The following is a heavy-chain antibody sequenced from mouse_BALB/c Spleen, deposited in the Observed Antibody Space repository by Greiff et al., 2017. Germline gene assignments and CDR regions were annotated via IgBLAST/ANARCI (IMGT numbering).Heavy chain of an antibody. CDR1: GYTFTSYV. D-gene: IGHD1-1*01. CDR3: ARSRYGSSFDY. J-gene: IGHJ2*01. V-gene: IGHV1-14*01. Sequence: EVKLQESGPELVKPGASVKMSCKASGYTFTSYVMHWVKQKPGQGLEWIGYINPYNDGTKYNEKFKGKATLTSDKSSSTAYMELSSLTSEDSAVYYCARSRYGSSFDYWGQGTTLTVSS. CDR2: INPYNDGT.